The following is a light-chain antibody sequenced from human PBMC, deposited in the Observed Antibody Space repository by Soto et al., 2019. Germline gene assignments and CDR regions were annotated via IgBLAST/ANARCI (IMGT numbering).Light chain of an antibody. CDR3: QQYASSPPST. Sequence: EIVLTQSPGTLSLSPGERATLSCRASQRVSSGYLGWYQQRPGQAPRLLLYGASNRAAGIPDRFSGRGSETDFTLTISRLEPEDFVVYYCQQYASSPPSTFGQGTKVEIK. J-gene: IGKJ1*01. CDR1: QRVSSGY. V-gene: IGKV3-20*01. CDR2: GAS.